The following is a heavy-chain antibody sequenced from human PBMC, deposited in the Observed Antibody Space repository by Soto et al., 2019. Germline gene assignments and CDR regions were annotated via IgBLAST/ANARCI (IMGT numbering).Heavy chain of an antibody. V-gene: IGHV1-46*01. CDR1: GYSFTDYF. CDR3: ASLIGVDVLRDY. CDR2: INPDGGTT. J-gene: IGHJ4*02. Sequence: QVQLVQSGAEVRKPGASVKVSCKASGYSFTDYFVHWVRHAPGQGPEWMGIINPDGGTTGYAQKFQGRVTLTSDASTNTLYMELRGLTSDDTAVYYCASLIGVDVLRDYWGQGTRVTVSS. D-gene: IGHD2-21*01.